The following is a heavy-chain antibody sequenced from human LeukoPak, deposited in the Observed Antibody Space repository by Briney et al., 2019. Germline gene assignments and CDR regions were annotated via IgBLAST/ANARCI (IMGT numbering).Heavy chain of an antibody. CDR2: INHSGST. CDR1: GGSFSDYY. J-gene: IGHJ5*02. CDR3: ARGRYDTSFGMGSWFDP. D-gene: IGHD1-14*01. Sequence: SETLSLTCAVYGGSFSDYYWSWIRQPPGKGLEWIGEINHSGSTNYNPSLKSRVTISVDTSKNQFSLKLSSVTAADTAVYYCARGRYDTSFGMGSWFDPWGQGTLVTVSS. V-gene: IGHV4-34*01.